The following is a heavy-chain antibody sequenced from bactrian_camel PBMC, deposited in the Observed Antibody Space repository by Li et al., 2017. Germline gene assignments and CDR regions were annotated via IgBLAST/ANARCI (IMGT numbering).Heavy chain of an antibody. CDR2: IGTVGIT. CDR3: AEGRGSRGEHCYSLNY. V-gene: IGHV3S56*01. Sequence: HVQLVESGGGSVQAGGSLKLSCVASGYGFAFANCGMAWYRQAPGKEREWVSSIGTVGITQYGDSVRGRFTVSRDNAKNTVYLQMNNLQPEDTATYYCAEGRGSRGEHCYSLNYWGQGTQVTVS. J-gene: IGHJ4*01. CDR1: GYGFAFANCG. D-gene: IGHD6*01.